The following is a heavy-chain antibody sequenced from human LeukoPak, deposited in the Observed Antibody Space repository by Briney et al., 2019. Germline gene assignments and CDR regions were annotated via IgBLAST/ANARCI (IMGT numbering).Heavy chain of an antibody. CDR3: ATARYYDILTGSYPYYFDY. J-gene: IGHJ4*02. CDR1: GGSISSSSYY. CDR2: IYYSGST. Sequence: SETLSLTCTVSGGSISSSSYYWGWIRQPPGKGLEWIGSIYYSGSTYYNPSLKSRVTISVDTSKNQFSLKLSSVPAADTAVYYCATARYYDILTGSYPYYFDYWGQGTLVTVSS. V-gene: IGHV4-39*01. D-gene: IGHD3-9*01.